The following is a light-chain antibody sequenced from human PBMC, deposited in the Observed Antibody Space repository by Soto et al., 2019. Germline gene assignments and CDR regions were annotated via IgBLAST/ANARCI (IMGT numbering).Light chain of an antibody. J-gene: IGKJ4*01. CDR3: QQLNSYPLT. CDR2: AAS. V-gene: IGKV1-39*01. Sequence: DIQMTHSPSSLSASLGEMVTITFRASQSISSYLNWYQQKPGKAPKLLIYAASSLQSGVPSRFSGSGSGTDFTLTISSLQPEDFATYYCQQLNSYPLTFGGGTKVDI. CDR1: QSISSY.